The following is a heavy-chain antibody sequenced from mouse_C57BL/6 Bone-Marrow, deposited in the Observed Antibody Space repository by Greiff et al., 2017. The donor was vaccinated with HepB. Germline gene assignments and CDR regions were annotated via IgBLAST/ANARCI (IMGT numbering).Heavy chain of an antibody. Sequence: QVQLQQPGAELVKPGASVKLSCKASGYTFTSYWMHWVKQRPGRGLEWIGRIDPNSGGTKYNEKFKSKATLTVDKPSSTAYMQRSSLTSEDSAVYYCARDSPHYYGSRRYAMDYWGQGTSVTVSS. CDR3: ARDSPHYYGSRRYAMDY. J-gene: IGHJ4*01. D-gene: IGHD1-1*01. CDR1: GYTFTSYW. CDR2: IDPNSGGT. V-gene: IGHV1-72*01.